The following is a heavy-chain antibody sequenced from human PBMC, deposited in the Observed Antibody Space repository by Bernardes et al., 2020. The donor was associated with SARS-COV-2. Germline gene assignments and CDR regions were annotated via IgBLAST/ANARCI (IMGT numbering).Heavy chain of an antibody. CDR1: GFTFSSSV. Sequence: GGSLRLSCAASGFTFSSSVMSWVRQAPGPGLEWVSAITGSGDITDYADSVKGRFTISRDNSKNTLYMQMNSLRAEDTAVYYCAIPNSRDYYYFESWGQGTLVTVSS. J-gene: IGHJ4*02. CDR3: AIPNSRDYYYFES. CDR2: ITGSGDIT. D-gene: IGHD3-22*01. V-gene: IGHV3-23*01.